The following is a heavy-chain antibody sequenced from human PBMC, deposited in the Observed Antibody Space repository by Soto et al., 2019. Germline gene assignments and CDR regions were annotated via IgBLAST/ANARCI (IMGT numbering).Heavy chain of an antibody. CDR3: GGAARPGDYYGMDV. Sequence: SETLSLTCAVSGYSISSGYYWGWSRQPPGKGLEWIGSIYHSGSTYYNPSLKSRVTISVDTSKNQFSLKLSSVTAADTAVYYCGGAARPGDYYGMDVWGQGTTVTVYS. D-gene: IGHD6-6*01. J-gene: IGHJ6*02. V-gene: IGHV4-38-2*01. CDR2: IYHSGST. CDR1: GYSISSGYY.